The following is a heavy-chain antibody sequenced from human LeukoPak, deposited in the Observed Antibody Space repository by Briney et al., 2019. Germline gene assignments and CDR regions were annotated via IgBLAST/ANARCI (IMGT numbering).Heavy chain of an antibody. D-gene: IGHD6-6*01. CDR2: INHSGST. V-gene: IGHV4-34*01. CDR3: ARFSHRGLGARESRSSGGWFDP. CDR1: GGSFSGYY. Sequence: PSETLSLTCAVYGGSFSGYYLSWIRQPPGKGLEWIGEINHSGSTNYNPSLKSRVTISVDTSKNQFSLKLRSVTAADTAVYYCARFSHRGLGARESRSSGGWFDPWGQGTLVTVSS. J-gene: IGHJ5*02.